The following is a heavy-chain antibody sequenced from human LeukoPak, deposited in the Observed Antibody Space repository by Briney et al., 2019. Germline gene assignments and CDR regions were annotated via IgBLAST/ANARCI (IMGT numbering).Heavy chain of an antibody. CDR3: ANARQVAGLYGMDV. Sequence: PGRSLRLSCAASGFTFSDYGIHWVRQAPGKGLEWVSSISGSGGSTYYADSVKGRFTISRDNSKNTLYLQMNTLRAEDTAIYYCANARQVAGLYGMDVWGQGTTVTVSS. CDR1: GFTFSDYG. V-gene: IGHV3-23*01. J-gene: IGHJ6*02. D-gene: IGHD6-19*01. CDR2: ISGSGGST.